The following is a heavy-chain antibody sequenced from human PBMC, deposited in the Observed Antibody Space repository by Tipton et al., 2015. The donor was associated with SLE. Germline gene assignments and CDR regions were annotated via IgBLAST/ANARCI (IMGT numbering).Heavy chain of an antibody. CDR2: IDHSGVT. J-gene: IGHJ6*03. D-gene: IGHD2-2*01. Sequence: TLSLTCTVSRGSITSYYWSWIRQPPGKGLEWIGDIDHSGVTHYNPSLKSRVTISVDTSKNQFSLKLSSVTAADTAVYYCARRGAGYCSSTSCYGFYYYYYMDVWGKGTTVTVTS. CDR3: ARRGAGYCSSTSCYGFYYYYYMDV. V-gene: IGHV4-34*01. CDR1: RGSITSYY.